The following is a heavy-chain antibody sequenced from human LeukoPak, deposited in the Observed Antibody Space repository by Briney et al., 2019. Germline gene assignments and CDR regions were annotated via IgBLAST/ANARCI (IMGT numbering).Heavy chain of an antibody. J-gene: IGHJ4*02. V-gene: IGHV3-53*01. D-gene: IGHD3-9*01. CDR1: GFIVSSNY. Sequence: PGGSLRLSCAAPGFIVSSNYMSWVRQAPGKGLEWVSIIYSGGSTYYADSVKGRFTISRDISKNTLHLQMNSLRAEDTAVYYCARLGYYDALTDILDDFWGQGTLVTVSS. CDR3: ARLGYYDALTDILDDF. CDR2: IYSGGST.